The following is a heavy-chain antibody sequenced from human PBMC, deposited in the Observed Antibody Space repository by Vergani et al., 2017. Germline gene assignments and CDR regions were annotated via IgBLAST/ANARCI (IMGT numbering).Heavy chain of an antibody. CDR1: GFTFSSYP. D-gene: IGHD6-13*01. V-gene: IGHV3-30-3*01. Sequence: QVQLVESGGGVVQPGRSLRLSCAASGFTFSSYPMHWVRQAPGKGLEWVAVISDDGSNKYYADSVKGRFTISRDNSKNTLYLQMNSLRAEDTAVYYCAIFGSSSGDYWGQGTLVTVSS. J-gene: IGHJ4*02. CDR3: AIFGSSSGDY. CDR2: ISDDGSNK.